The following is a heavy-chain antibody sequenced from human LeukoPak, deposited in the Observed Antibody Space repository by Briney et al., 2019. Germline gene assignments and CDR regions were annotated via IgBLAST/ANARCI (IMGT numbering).Heavy chain of an antibody. D-gene: IGHD2-21*02. Sequence: PVGSLRLSCAASGFTFDDYGMSWVRQAPGKGLEWVSGTNWNAGSTGYADSVKGRFPISRDNAKKSLYLQMNSLRAEDTALYYCARELTTGIGYYYMDVWGKGTTVTVSS. CDR1: GFTFDDYG. J-gene: IGHJ6*03. CDR3: ARELTTGIGYYYMDV. CDR2: TNWNAGST. V-gene: IGHV3-20*04.